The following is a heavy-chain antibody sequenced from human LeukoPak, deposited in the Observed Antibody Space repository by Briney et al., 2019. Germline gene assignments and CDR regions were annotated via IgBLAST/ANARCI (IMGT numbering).Heavy chain of an antibody. J-gene: IGHJ4*02. Sequence: GGSLRLSCAASGFTFDDFAMHWVRQAPGKGLEWVSGINWISDSIGYADSAKGRFTISRDNAKNSLYLQMNSLRPEDTAFYYCVKGSGFYTYDLDYFDYWGQGTLVTVSS. CDR2: INWISDSI. CDR1: GFTFDDFA. V-gene: IGHV3-9*01. CDR3: VKGSGFYTYDLDYFDY. D-gene: IGHD3/OR15-3a*01.